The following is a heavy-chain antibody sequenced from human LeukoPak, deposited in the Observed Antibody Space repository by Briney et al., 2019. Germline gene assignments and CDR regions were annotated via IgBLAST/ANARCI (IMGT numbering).Heavy chain of an antibody. V-gene: IGHV3-48*04. CDR1: GFTFSSYA. Sequence: GGSLRLSCATSGFTFSSYAMHWVRQAPGKGLEWVSYISSSSSTIYYADSVKGRFTIFRDNAKDSVYLQMNSLRAEDSATYYCVREGFYFFDFWGQGTLVTVSS. CDR3: VREGFYFFDF. CDR2: ISSSSSTI. J-gene: IGHJ4*01.